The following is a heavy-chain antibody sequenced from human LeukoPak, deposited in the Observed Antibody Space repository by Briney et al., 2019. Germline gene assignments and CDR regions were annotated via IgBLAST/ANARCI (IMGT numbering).Heavy chain of an antibody. J-gene: IGHJ5*02. Sequence: SETLSLTCTVSGGSISSYYWSWLRQPPGKGLEWIGYIYYSGSTNYNPSLKSRVTISVDTSKNQFSLKLSSVTAADTAVYYCAREPYGFNWFDPWGQGTLVTVSS. CDR3: AREPYGFNWFDP. CDR2: IYYSGST. V-gene: IGHV4-59*01. D-gene: IGHD3-3*01. CDR1: GGSISSYY.